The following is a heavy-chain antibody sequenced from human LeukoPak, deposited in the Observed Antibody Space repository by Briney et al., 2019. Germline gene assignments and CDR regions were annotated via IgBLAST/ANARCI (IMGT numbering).Heavy chain of an antibody. V-gene: IGHV3-74*01. CDR2: INSDGSST. Sequence: GGSLRLSCAASGFTFSSYLMHWVRQAPGKGLVWVARINSDGSSTNYADSVRGRFTISRDNAKNTLWLQMNSLRAEDTAVYYCARGGVTAGLDYWGQGTLVTVSS. D-gene: IGHD2-2*01. CDR1: GFTFSSYL. CDR3: ARGGVTAGLDY. J-gene: IGHJ4*02.